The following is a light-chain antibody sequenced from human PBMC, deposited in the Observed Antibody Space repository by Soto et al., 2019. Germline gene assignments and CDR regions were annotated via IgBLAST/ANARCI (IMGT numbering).Light chain of an antibody. CDR1: SRDIGFFNY. CDR2: EVT. CDR3: CSYAGNRTFV. J-gene: IGLJ3*02. Sequence: QSALTQPASVSGSPGQSITISCTGTSRDIGFFNYVSWYQQFPGNAPKLIIFEVTKRPSGVSFRFSASKSGKTASLTISGLQAEDEADYHCCSYAGNRTFVFGGGTKLTVL. V-gene: IGLV2-23*02.